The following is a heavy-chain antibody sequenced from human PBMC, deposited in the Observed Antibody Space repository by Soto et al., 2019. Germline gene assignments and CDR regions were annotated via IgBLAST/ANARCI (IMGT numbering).Heavy chain of an antibody. CDR3: ACLRGIMVRGVMPADAFDI. Sequence: GGSLRLSCAASGFTFSSYAMSWVRQAPGKGLEWVSAISGSGGSTYYADSVKGRFTISRDNSKNTLYLQLNSLRAQDTGVDCSACLRGIMVRGVMPADAFDIWGQGTMVTVSS. CDR1: GFTFSSYA. J-gene: IGHJ3*02. CDR2: ISGSGGST. V-gene: IGHV3-23*01. D-gene: IGHD3-10*01.